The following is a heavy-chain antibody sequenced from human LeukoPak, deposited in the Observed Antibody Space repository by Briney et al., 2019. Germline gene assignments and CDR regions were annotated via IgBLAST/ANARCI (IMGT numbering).Heavy chain of an antibody. CDR1: GGTFSSYA. D-gene: IGHD3-9*01. Sequence: ASVKVSWKASGGTFSSYAISWVRQAPGQGLEWMGGIIPIFGTANYAQKFQGRVTITADESTSTAYMELSSLRSEDTAVYYCARESWYYDILTGRQGYYYYYGMDVWGKGTTVTVSS. J-gene: IGHJ6*04. CDR3: ARESWYYDILTGRQGYYYYYGMDV. CDR2: IIPIFGTA. V-gene: IGHV1-69*01.